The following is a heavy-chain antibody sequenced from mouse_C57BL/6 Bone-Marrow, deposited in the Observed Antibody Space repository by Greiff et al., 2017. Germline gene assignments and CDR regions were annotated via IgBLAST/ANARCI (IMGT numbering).Heavy chain of an antibody. CDR2: INSDGGST. Sequence: DVQLVESGGGLVQPGESLKLSCESNEYEFPSHDMSWVRKTPEKRLELVAAINSDGGSTYYPDTMERRFIISTVNTKTTLYLQMSSLRYEDTALYYCVKLSTGSNSCYAMDYWGQGTSVTVSS. CDR3: VKLSTGSNSCYAMDY. CDR1: EYEFPSHD. D-gene: IGHD1-1*01. V-gene: IGHV5-2*01. J-gene: IGHJ4*01.